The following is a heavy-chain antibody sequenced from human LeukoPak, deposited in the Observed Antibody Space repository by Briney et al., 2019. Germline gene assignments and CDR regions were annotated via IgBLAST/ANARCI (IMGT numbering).Heavy chain of an antibody. CDR3: AKTPPGGGNSFFDY. CDR1: GFTFSSYS. D-gene: IGHD4-23*01. Sequence: GGSLRLSCAASGFTFSSYSMNWVRQAPGKGLEWVSSISFSSSYIYYADSVKGRFTISRDNAKNSLYLQMNSLRVEDTAVYYCAKTPPGGGNSFFDYWGQGTLVTVSS. J-gene: IGHJ4*02. CDR2: ISFSSSYI. V-gene: IGHV3-21*01.